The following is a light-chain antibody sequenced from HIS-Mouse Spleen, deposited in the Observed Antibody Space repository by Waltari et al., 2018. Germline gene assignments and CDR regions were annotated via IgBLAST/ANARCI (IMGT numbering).Light chain of an antibody. CDR2: WAS. Sequence: DIVMTQSPDSLAVSLGERATINCKSSQSVLYSSNNKNYLAWYQQKPVQPPKLLIYWASTRETGVPDRFSGSGSGTDFTLKISRVEAEDVGVYYCMQALQTLYTFGQGTKLEIK. J-gene: IGKJ2*01. V-gene: IGKV4-1*01. CDR1: QSVLYSSNNKNY. CDR3: MQALQTLYT.